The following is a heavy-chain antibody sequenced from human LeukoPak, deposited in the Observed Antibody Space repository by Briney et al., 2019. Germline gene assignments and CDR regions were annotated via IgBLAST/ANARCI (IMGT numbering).Heavy chain of an antibody. CDR2: IIGSGGST. Sequence: GGSLRLSCAASEFTFSSYAMSWVRQAPGKGLEWVSAIIGSGGSTYYADSVKGRFTISRDNSKNTLYLQMNSLRSEDTAVYYCARETFGVVIPPCDWGRGTLVTVSS. CDR3: ARETFGVVIPPCD. J-gene: IGHJ4*02. D-gene: IGHD3-3*01. CDR1: EFTFSSYA. V-gene: IGHV3-23*01.